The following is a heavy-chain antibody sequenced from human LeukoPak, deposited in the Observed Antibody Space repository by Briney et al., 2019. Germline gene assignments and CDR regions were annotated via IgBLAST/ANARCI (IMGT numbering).Heavy chain of an antibody. Sequence: PGGPLRLSCAASGFTFSSYSMNWVRQAPGKGLEWVSSISSSSSYIYYADSVKGRFTISRDNAKNSLYLQMNSLRAEDTAVYYCARDQGRQWLVRLPYYYYYMDVWGKGTTVTVSS. V-gene: IGHV3-21*01. CDR1: GFTFSSYS. CDR2: ISSSSSYI. CDR3: ARDQGRQWLVRLPYYYYYMDV. D-gene: IGHD6-19*01. J-gene: IGHJ6*03.